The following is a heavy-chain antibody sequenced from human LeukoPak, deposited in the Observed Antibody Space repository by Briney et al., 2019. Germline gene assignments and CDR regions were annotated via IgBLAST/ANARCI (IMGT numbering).Heavy chain of an antibody. V-gene: IGHV4-30-4*07. CDR3: ARGSVGSGYYVENYFDY. J-gene: IGHJ4*02. Sequence: PSQTLSLTCAVSGGSISSGGYSWSWIRQPPGKGLEWIGYIYYSGSTYYNPSLKSRVTISVDTSKDQFSLRLSSVTAADTAVYYCARGSVGSGYYVENYFDYWGQGTLVTVSS. D-gene: IGHD3-22*01. CDR1: GGSISSGGYS. CDR2: IYYSGST.